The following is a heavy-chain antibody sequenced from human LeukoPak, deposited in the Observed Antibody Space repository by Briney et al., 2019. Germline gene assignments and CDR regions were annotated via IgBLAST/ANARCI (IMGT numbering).Heavy chain of an antibody. D-gene: IGHD6-19*01. CDR1: GGSISSGGYS. Sequence: PSQTLSLTCAVSGGSISSGGYSWSWIRQPPGKGLEWIGYIYHSGSTYYNPSLKSRVTISVDRSKNQFSLKLSSVTAADTAVYYCARGDKQWLVPFDYWGQGTLVTVSS. V-gene: IGHV4-30-2*01. J-gene: IGHJ4*02. CDR2: IYHSGST. CDR3: ARGDKQWLVPFDY.